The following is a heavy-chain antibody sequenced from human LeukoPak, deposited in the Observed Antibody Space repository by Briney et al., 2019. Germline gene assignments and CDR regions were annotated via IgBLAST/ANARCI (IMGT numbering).Heavy chain of an antibody. CDR2: FDPEDGET. CDR1: GYTLTELS. D-gene: IGHD6-13*01. Sequence: AASVKVSCKVSGYTLTELSMHWVRQAPGKGLEWMGGFDPEDGETIYAQKFQGRVTMTEDTSTDTAYMELSSLRSEDTAVYYCATVQRQLPQPNDAFDIWGQGTMVTVSS. CDR3: ATVQRQLPQPNDAFDI. V-gene: IGHV1-24*01. J-gene: IGHJ3*02.